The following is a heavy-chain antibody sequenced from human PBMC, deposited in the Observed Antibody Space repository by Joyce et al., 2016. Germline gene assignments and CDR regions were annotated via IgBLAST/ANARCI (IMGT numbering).Heavy chain of an antibody. CDR2: INPNGGGT. CDR1: GYLFAAYY. V-gene: IGHV1-2*02. D-gene: IGHD3-10*01. Sequence: QVQLVQSGAEVKKPGASVRVSCKASGYLFAAYYIHWVRLAPGQGLEWLGWINPNGGGTTYAQQLQRRVTITRDTSNTTAYLELNSLTSDDTAIYYCTRDNMVASYYDNWGQGTWVTISS. CDR3: TRDNMVASYYDN. J-gene: IGHJ4*02.